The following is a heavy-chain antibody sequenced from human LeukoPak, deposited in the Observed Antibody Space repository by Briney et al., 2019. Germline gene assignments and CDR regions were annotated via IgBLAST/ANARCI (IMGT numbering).Heavy chain of an antibody. V-gene: IGHV4-39*01. CDR1: GGSISTYY. D-gene: IGHD3-22*01. CDR2: MYESGST. Sequence: SETLSLTCIVSGGSISTYYWSWIRQPPGKGLEWIGSMYESGSTFYSPSLKSRVTISIDTSKNQFSLKLNSVTAADTAVYFCARHYGLNYYDSSAYEYWGQGTLVTVSS. J-gene: IGHJ4*02. CDR3: ARHYGLNYYDSSAYEY.